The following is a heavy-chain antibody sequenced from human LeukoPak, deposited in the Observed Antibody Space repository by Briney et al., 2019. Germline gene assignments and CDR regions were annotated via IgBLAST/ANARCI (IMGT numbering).Heavy chain of an antibody. V-gene: IGHV4-61*02. CDR2: IYTSGST. D-gene: IGHD1-26*01. CDR3: ARDGGSGSFDFDY. CDR1: GGSISSGSYY. Sequence: PSETLSLICTVSGGSISSGSYYWSWIRQPAGKGLEWIGRIYTSGSTNYNPSLKSRVTISVDTSKNQFSLKLSSVTAADTAVYYCARDGGSGSFDFDYWGQGTLVTVSS. J-gene: IGHJ4*02.